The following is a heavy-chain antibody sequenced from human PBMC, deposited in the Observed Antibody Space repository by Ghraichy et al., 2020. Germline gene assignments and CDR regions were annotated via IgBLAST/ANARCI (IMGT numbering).Heavy chain of an antibody. CDR1: GFTFSGYW. Sequence: GGSLRLSCAASGFTFSGYWMSWVRQAPGKGLEWVAKMWQDESQKYYVDSVKGRFTISRDNAKNSLYLQMNSLRAEDTAVYYCAREYYYTLIDPWGQGTLVTVSS. J-gene: IGHJ5*02. CDR3: AREYYYTLIDP. V-gene: IGHV3-7*01. CDR2: MWQDESQK. D-gene: IGHD3-9*01.